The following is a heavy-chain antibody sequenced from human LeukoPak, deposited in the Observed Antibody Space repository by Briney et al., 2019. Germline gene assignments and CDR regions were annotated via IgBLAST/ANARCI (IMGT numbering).Heavy chain of an antibody. Sequence: PGGCLRLSCAASGFTFSSYWMSWVRQAPGKGLEWVANIKEDGSEKYYVDSVKGRFTISRDNTKNSLYLQMNSLRAEDTAVYYCARGGAVDFWSQLGMDVWGKGTTVTVSS. J-gene: IGHJ6*03. V-gene: IGHV3-7*01. CDR1: GFTFSSYW. D-gene: IGHD3-3*01. CDR2: IKEDGSEK. CDR3: ARGGAVDFWSQLGMDV.